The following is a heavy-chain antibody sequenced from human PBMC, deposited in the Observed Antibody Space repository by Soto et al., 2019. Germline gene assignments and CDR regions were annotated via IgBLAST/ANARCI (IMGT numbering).Heavy chain of an antibody. CDR1: GGSVSSGSYY. CDR2: IYYSGST. Sequence: SETLSLTCTVSGGSVSSGSYYWSWIRQPPGKGLEWIGYIYYSGSTNYNPSLKSRVTISVDTSKNQFSLKLSSVTAADTAVYYCARSYGDYPYYYYYYGMDGWGQGTTVTVSS. V-gene: IGHV4-61*01. D-gene: IGHD4-17*01. CDR3: ARSYGDYPYYYYYYGMDG. J-gene: IGHJ6*02.